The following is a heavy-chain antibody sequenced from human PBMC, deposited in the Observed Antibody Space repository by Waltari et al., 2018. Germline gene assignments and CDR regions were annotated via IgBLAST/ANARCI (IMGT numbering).Heavy chain of an antibody. CDR1: GYSFTKYW. CDR3: ARHFGDCSSTSCLYYYYYYGMDV. J-gene: IGHJ6*02. CDR2: IYPGDSDT. V-gene: IGHV5-51*01. D-gene: IGHD2-2*01. Sequence: EVQLVQSGAEVKKPGESLEISCKVSGYSFTKYWIGWVRQMPGKGLEWMGIIYPGDSDTRYSPSFQGQVTISADKSISTAYLQWSSLKASDTAMYYCARHFGDCSSTSCLYYYYYYGMDVWGQGTTVTVSS.